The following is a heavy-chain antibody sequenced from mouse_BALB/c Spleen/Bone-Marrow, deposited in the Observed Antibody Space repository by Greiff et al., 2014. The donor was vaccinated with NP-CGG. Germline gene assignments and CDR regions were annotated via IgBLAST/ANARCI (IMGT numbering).Heavy chain of an antibody. V-gene: IGHV1S34*01. J-gene: IGHJ4*01. CDR1: GYSFTGYY. Sequence: LVKTGASVKVSCKASGYSFTGYYMHWVKQSHGKSLEWIGYISCYNGATSYNQKFKGKATFTVDTSSSTAYMQFNSLTSEDSAVYYCARLRGDYDGYAMDYWGQGTSVTVSS. CDR2: ISCYNGAT. CDR3: ARLRGDYDGYAMDY. D-gene: IGHD2-4*01.